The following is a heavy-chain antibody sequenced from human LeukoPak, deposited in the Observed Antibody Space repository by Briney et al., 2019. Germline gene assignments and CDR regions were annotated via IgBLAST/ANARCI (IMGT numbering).Heavy chain of an antibody. J-gene: IGHJ4*02. V-gene: IGHV3-48*03. CDR3: ARAFDY. CDR1: GFTFSSYE. Sequence: GGSLRLSCAAYGFTFSSYEMNWDRQAQGKGLEWVSYISSSSNTMYYADSVKGRFTISRDNAKNSLYLQMNSLRDEDTAGYYCARAFDYGGQGTLVAVS. CDR2: ISSSSNTM.